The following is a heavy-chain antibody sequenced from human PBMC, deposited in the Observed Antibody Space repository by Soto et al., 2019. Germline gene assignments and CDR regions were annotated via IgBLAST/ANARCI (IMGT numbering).Heavy chain of an antibody. J-gene: IGHJ4*02. V-gene: IGHV1-18*01. CDR2: ISAYNGNT. D-gene: IGHD3-16*01. Sequence: ASVKVSCKASGYTFTSYGISWVRQAPGQGLEWMGWISAYNGNTNYAQKLQGRVTMTTDTSISTAYMELRNLKSDDTAVYYCAIQDGGVVYWRQATLVTV. CDR1: GYTFTSYG. CDR3: AIQDGGVVY.